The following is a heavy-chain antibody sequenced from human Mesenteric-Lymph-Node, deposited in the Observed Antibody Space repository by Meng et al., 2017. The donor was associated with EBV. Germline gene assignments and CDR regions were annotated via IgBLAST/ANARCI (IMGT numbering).Heavy chain of an antibody. J-gene: IGHJ4*02. D-gene: IGHD6-13*01. CDR2: VSYGGSA. V-gene: IGHV4-39*01. CDR3: AGRRVASSWADY. CDR1: GASIISRIYN. Sequence: PDPGPGPVKPAVPLTPTRPWSGASIISRIYNWVWIRQPPGKGLECIGNVSYGGSATYNPSLKSRVTISADTSNNQFSLTLSSVTAADTAVYYCAGRRVASSWADYWGQGTLVTVSS.